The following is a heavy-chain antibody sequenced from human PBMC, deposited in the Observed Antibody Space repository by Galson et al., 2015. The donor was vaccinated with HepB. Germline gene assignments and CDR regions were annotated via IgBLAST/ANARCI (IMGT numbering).Heavy chain of an antibody. Sequence: CAISGDSVSTNTGTWNWIRQSPSRGLEWLGRTYPRSKFYTDYAVSVKGRITINPDTSKNQFSLQLNSVTPEDTAVYYCARGGSSWYSPSSGDFFDVWGQGTMVIVSS. V-gene: IGHV6-1*01. CDR3: ARGGSSWYSPSSGDFFDV. J-gene: IGHJ3*01. CDR1: GDSVSTNTGT. CDR2: TYPRSKFYT. D-gene: IGHD6-13*01.